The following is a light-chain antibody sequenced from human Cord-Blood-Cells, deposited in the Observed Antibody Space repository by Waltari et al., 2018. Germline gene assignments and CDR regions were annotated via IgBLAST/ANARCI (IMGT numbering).Light chain of an antibody. CDR2: AAS. CDR1: QGISRY. CDR3: QQLNSYPLT. V-gene: IGKV1-9*01. Sequence: IQLTQSHSSLSASVGNRVTITCRASQGISRYLAWYQQQPGKAPKLLIYAASTLQSGVPSRFSGSGSATDFTLTISSLQPEDFATYYCQQLNSYPLTFGGGTKVEIK. J-gene: IGKJ4*01.